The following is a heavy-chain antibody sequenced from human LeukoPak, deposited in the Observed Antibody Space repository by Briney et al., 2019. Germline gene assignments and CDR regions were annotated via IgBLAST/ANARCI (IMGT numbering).Heavy chain of an antibody. V-gene: IGHV3-74*01. CDR1: GSTFSSYW. D-gene: IGHD2-15*01. Sequence: PGGSLRLSCAASGSTFSSYWMHWVRQAPGKGLVWVSRIKSDESSTTYADSVKGRFTTSRDNAKNTLYLQMNSLRAEDTAVYYCARDAAAYCSGGSCYPRYWGQGTLVTVSS. CDR2: IKSDESST. J-gene: IGHJ4*02. CDR3: ARDAAAYCSGGSCYPRY.